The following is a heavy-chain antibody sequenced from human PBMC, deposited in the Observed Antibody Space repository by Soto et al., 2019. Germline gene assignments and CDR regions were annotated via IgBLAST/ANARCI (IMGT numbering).Heavy chain of an antibody. CDR2: ISGSGGST. D-gene: IGHD3-22*01. J-gene: IGHJ4*02. Sequence: PGGSLRLSCAASGFTFSSYAMSWVRQAPGKGLEWVSAISGSGGSTYYADSVKGRFTISRDNSKNTLYLQMNSLRAEDTAVYYCAKDVDRTFYYDSSGYPDYWGQETLVTVSS. CDR3: AKDVDRTFYYDSSGYPDY. V-gene: IGHV3-23*01. CDR1: GFTFSSYA.